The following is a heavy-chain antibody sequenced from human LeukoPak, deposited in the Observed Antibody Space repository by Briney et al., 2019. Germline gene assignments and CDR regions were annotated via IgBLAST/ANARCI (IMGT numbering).Heavy chain of an antibody. V-gene: IGHV1-18*01. CDR2: ISAYSGNT. Sequence: ASVKVSCKASGYPFSGYGISWVRQAPGQGLEWMGWISAYSGNTNFAQKFQGRVTMTTDTSTSTAYMDLKSLRSDDTAMYYCARDPLGDGYRPDRYFDLWGQGTLVTVSS. CDR3: ARDPLGDGYRPDRYFDL. CDR1: GYPFSGYG. J-gene: IGHJ4*02. D-gene: IGHD2-21*02.